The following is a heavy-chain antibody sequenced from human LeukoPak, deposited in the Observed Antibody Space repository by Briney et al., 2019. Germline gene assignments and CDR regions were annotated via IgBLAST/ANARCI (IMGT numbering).Heavy chain of an antibody. J-gene: IGHJ4*02. CDR2: IYYSGST. D-gene: IGHD2-2*01. Sequence: PSETLSLTCTVSGGSISSNSYYWGWIRQPPGKGLEWIGSIYYSGSTYYNPSLKSRVTISVDTSKNQFSLKLSSVTAADTAVYYCARGLPSCYFDYWGQGTLVTVSS. CDR1: GGSISSNSYY. V-gene: IGHV4-39*01. CDR3: ARGLPSCYFDY.